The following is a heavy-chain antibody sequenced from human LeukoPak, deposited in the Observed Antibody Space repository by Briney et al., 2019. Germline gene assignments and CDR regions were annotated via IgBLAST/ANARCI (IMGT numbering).Heavy chain of an antibody. CDR2: ISSSSSTI. Sequence: GGSLRLSCAASGFTFSSYSMNWVRQAPGKGLEWVSYISSSSSTIYYADSVKGRFTISRDNAKNSLYLQMNSLRAEDTAVYYCARWDTVVSSSDAFDIWGQGTMVTVSS. D-gene: IGHD4-23*01. CDR1: GFTFSSYS. J-gene: IGHJ3*02. CDR3: ARWDTVVSSSDAFDI. V-gene: IGHV3-48*01.